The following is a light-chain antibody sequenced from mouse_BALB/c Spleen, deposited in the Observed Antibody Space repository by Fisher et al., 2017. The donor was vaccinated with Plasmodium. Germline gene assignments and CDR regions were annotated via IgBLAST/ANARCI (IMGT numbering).Light chain of an antibody. CDR2: YTS. CDR1: QSVSSN. CDR3: QQSNSWPLT. Sequence: DIVLTQSTVTLSVTPGESVSLSCRASQSVSSNLHWYQQKSHDSPRLLINYTSQSISGIPSRFSGSGSGTDFTLSINSVETEDFGMYFCQQSNSWPLTFGAGTKLELK. J-gene: IGKJ5*01. V-gene: IGKV5-43*01.